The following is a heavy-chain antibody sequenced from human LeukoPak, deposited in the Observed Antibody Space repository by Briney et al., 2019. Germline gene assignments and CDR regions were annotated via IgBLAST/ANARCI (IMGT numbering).Heavy chain of an antibody. J-gene: IGHJ2*01. V-gene: IGHV4-4*07. D-gene: IGHD3-3*01. Sequence: SETLSLTGTVGGCSSSSYCWSWNRPPAGKGLEWIGRTFTSGSTNYNPSLKSRVTMSLDTSKNQFSLKLSSVTAADTAVYYCARTVRRDFWSGSWYFDLWGRGTLVIVSS. CDR2: TFTSGST. CDR3: ARTVRRDFWSGSWYFDL. CDR1: GCSSSSYC.